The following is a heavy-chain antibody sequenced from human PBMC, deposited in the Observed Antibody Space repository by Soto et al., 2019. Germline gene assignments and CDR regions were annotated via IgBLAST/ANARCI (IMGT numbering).Heavy chain of an antibody. D-gene: IGHD3-22*01. J-gene: IGHJ4*02. Sequence: PVGSVRLSCAVSGFTLSDHYIDWVRQAPGKGLEWVGRSRDKPQGYSTAYAASVKGRFTTSRDESKNSAYLQMNSLKTEDTAVYYCVRATYFSDSSGYTRCLDYWGQGTLVTVSS. V-gene: IGHV3-72*01. CDR3: VRATYFSDSSGYTRCLDY. CDR1: GFTLSDHY. CDR2: SRDKPQGYST.